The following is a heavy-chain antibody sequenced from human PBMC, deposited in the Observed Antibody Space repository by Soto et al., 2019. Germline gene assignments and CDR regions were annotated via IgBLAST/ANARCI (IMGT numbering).Heavy chain of an antibody. V-gene: IGHV4-31*03. CDR3: VRGGIAGNWFDP. J-gene: IGHJ5*02. CDR2: IFHSGST. Sequence: SETLSLTCSVSGGSITSGGFYWSWIRQHPEKGLEWIAYIFHSGSTDFNPSLKGRIIISADTSKNQFSLKLTSVTAADTAVYYCVRGGIAGNWFDPWGQGTLVTVSS. CDR1: GGSITSGGFY. D-gene: IGHD6-13*01.